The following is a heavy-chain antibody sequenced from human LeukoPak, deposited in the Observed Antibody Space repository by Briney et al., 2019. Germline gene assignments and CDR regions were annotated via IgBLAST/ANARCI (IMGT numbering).Heavy chain of an antibody. Sequence: GGSLRLSCAASGFTFSSYSMNWVRQAPGKGLEWVSSISSSSSYIYYADSVKGRFTISRDNAKNSLYLQMNSLRAEDTAVYYCARDVLYYYDSSGYPLFDYWGQGTLVTVSS. J-gene: IGHJ4*02. V-gene: IGHV3-21*01. CDR3: ARDVLYYYDSSGYPLFDY. D-gene: IGHD3-22*01. CDR1: GFTFSSYS. CDR2: ISSSSSYI.